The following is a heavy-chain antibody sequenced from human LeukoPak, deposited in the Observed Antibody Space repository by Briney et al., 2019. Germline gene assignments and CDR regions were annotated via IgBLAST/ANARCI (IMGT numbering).Heavy chain of an antibody. V-gene: IGHV3-33*01. Sequence: GGSLRLSCAASGFTFGSYGMHWVRQAPGKGLEWVAVIWYDGSNKYYADSVKGRFTISRDNSKNTLYLQMNSLRAEDTAVYYCARDRSSGGIFDYWGQGTLVTVSS. D-gene: IGHD6-6*01. CDR1: GFTFGSYG. J-gene: IGHJ4*02. CDR2: IWYDGSNK. CDR3: ARDRSSGGIFDY.